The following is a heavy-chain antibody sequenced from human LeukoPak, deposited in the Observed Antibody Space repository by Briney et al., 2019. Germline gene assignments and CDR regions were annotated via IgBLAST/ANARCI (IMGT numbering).Heavy chain of an antibody. J-gene: IGHJ6*01. V-gene: IGHV3-33*01. Sequence: GGSLRLSCAASGLTFSTYGMHWARHAPGKGLEWVAVIWYDGSIKHSADSVKGRFTFSRDNSKSTMYLQMNSVRAEDTAVYYCARIACTGGNCKPYYYYGLDVWGQGTTVTVSS. D-gene: IGHD2-8*02. CDR1: GLTFSTYG. CDR3: ARIACTGGNCKPYYYYGLDV. CDR2: IWYDGSIK.